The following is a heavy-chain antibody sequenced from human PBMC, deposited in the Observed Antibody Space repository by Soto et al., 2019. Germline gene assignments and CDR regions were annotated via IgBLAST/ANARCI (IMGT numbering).Heavy chain of an antibody. CDR2: IFHSGSS. CDR3: ARDLEVAYYYGSGIPLSGYYYYGMDV. V-gene: IGHV4-59*02. J-gene: IGHJ6*02. D-gene: IGHD3-10*01. Sequence: SETLSLTCTVSGGSVTGFYWSWIRQPPGKRLEWIGYIFHSGSSNYNPSLKSRVTISVDTSRSQVSLRLTSVTAADTAVYYCARDLEVAYYYGSGIPLSGYYYYGMDVWGQGTTVTVSS. CDR1: GGSVTGFY.